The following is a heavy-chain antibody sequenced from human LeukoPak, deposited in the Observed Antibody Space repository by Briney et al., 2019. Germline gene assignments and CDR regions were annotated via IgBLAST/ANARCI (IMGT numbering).Heavy chain of an antibody. D-gene: IGHD3-16*02. CDR2: ISAYNGNT. V-gene: IGHV1-18*01. CDR3: ARADVWGSYRSVPYGMDV. CDR1: GYTFTSYG. Sequence: ASVKVSCKASGYTFTSYGISWVRQAPGQGLEWMGWISAYNGNTNYAQKLQGRVTMTTDTSTSTVYMELRSLRSDDTAVYYCARADVWGSYRSVPYGMDVWGQGTTVTVSS. J-gene: IGHJ6*02.